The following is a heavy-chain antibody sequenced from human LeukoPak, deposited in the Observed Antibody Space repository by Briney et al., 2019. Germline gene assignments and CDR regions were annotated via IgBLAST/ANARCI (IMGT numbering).Heavy chain of an antibody. CDR1: GFTFRNYW. V-gene: IGHV3-7*03. J-gene: IGHJ3*01. Sequence: GGSLRLSCAASGFTFRNYWMGWVRQAPGKGLEWVANIKQDGSEEYYVDSVKGRLSISRDNAKNSLNLQMNSLRVKDTAVYYXXXXPSGAXTGAAFDVWGQGTMVTVSS. CDR2: IKQDGSEE. CDR3: XXXPSGAXTGAAFDV. D-gene: IGHD1-26*01.